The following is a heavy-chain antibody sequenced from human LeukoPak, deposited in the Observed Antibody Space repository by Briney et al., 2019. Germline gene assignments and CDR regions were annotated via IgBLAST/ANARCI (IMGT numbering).Heavy chain of an antibody. J-gene: IGHJ4*02. CDR2: IGNKVSNYAT. V-gene: IGHV3-73*01. D-gene: IGHD1-20*01. CDR3: TRSLNWIREY. Sequence: GGSLRLSCAASGFTFSGSTMHWVRQASGKGLEWVGRIGNKVSNYATTYAASVKGRFTISRDDSKNTAYLQMNSLKTEVTAVYYCTRSLNWIREYWGQGTLVTVSS. CDR1: GFTFSGST.